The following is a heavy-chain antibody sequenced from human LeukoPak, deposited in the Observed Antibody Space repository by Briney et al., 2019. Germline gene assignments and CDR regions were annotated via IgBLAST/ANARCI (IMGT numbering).Heavy chain of an antibody. CDR3: VRDPSNSGNWFDL. V-gene: IGHV3-74*01. CDR1: GFNLRDYW. Sequence: GGALRLSCAASGFNLRDYWMHWVRQAPGKGLVWVSRLGTDGTYTNYADSVRGRFTISGDNAKNTLYLQRDSLRAEDTAFYYCVRDPSNSGNWFDLWGQGTLVTVPS. CDR2: LGTDGTYT. J-gene: IGHJ5*02. D-gene: IGHD4-11*01.